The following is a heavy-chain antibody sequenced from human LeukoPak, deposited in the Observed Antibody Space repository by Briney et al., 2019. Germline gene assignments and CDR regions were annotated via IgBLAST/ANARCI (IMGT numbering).Heavy chain of an antibody. CDR1: GGSFSGYY. CDR2: INHSGST. Sequence: SETLSLTCAVYGGSFSGYYWSWIRQPPGKGLEWIGEINHSGSTNYNPSLKSRVTISVDTSKNQFSLKLSSVTAADTAVYYCARAEYSGYDSTRIDYYYYMDVWGKGTTVTVSS. J-gene: IGHJ6*03. V-gene: IGHV4-34*01. D-gene: IGHD5-12*01. CDR3: ARAEYSGYDSTRIDYYYYMDV.